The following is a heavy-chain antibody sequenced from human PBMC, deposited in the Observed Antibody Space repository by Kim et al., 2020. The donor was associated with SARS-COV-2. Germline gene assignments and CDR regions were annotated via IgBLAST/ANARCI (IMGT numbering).Heavy chain of an antibody. CDR3: ATDDGSSAGGSRHGY. CDR2: IKSKTARGTT. D-gene: IGHD6-13*01. V-gene: IGHV3-15*01. CDR1: ALTFSNAW. Sequence: GGSLRLSCAASALTFSNAWMSWVRQAPGKGLEWVGRIKSKTARGTTDYAAPVKGRFTISRDDSKNTLFLQMNSLNTEDTAVYYCATDDGSSAGGSRHGYWGQGTLVTVSS. J-gene: IGHJ4*02.